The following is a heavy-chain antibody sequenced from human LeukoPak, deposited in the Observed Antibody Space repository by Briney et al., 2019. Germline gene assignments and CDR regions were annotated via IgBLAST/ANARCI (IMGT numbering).Heavy chain of an antibody. CDR1: GFTFGSYG. CDR3: AKDRRAGSYDY. Sequence: PGGSLRLSCAASGFTFGSYGMHWVRQAPGKGLEWVSSISSSSGYIYYADSVKGRFTISRDNAKNSMYLQMNSLRAEDTAVYYCAKDRRAGSYDYWGQGTLVTVSS. J-gene: IGHJ4*02. CDR2: ISSSSGYI. D-gene: IGHD3-10*01. V-gene: IGHV3-21*01.